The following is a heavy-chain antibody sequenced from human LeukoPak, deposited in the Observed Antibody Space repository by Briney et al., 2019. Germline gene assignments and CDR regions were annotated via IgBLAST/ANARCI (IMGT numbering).Heavy chain of an antibody. Sequence: SETLSLTCAVYGGSFSGYYWSWIRQPPGKGLEWIGEINHSGSTNYNPSLKSRVTISVDTSKNQFSLKLSSVTAADTAVYYCARDSAHDYYEPTGVDIWGQGTMVTVSS. CDR2: INHSGST. CDR3: ARDSAHDYYEPTGVDI. D-gene: IGHD3-22*01. CDR1: GGSFSGYY. V-gene: IGHV4-34*01. J-gene: IGHJ3*02.